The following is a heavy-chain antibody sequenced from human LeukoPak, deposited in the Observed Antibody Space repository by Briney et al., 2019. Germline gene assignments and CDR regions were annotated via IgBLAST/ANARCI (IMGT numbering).Heavy chain of an antibody. CDR3: AKDVFELYDIYDH. V-gene: IGHV3-23*01. CDR1: GFTFSNYA. D-gene: IGHD3-9*01. Sequence: GGSLRLSCTASGFTFSNYAMSWVGQAPGKGLEWVSAISGNGGSTFDADSVKGRFTISRDNSKNTLYLQMNSLRAEDTAIYYCAKDVFELYDIYDHWGQGTLVTVSS. CDR2: ISGNGGST. J-gene: IGHJ4*02.